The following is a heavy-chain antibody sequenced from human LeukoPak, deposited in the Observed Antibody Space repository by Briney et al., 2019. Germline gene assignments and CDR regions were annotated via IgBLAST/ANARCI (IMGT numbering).Heavy chain of an antibody. D-gene: IGHD6-13*01. CDR1: GFTFSSYG. J-gene: IGHJ4*02. CDR2: ISGSGGST. Sequence: GGSLRLSCAASGFTFSSYGMSWVRQAPGKGLEWVPAISGSGGSTYYADSVKGRFTISRDNSKNTLYLQMNSLRAEDTAVYYCAKGHVIAAAGEPDYWGQGTLVTVSS. V-gene: IGHV3-23*01. CDR3: AKGHVIAAAGEPDY.